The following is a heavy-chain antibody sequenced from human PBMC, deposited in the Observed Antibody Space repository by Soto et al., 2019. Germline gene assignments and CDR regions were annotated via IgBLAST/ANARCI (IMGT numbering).Heavy chain of an antibody. J-gene: IGHJ5*02. V-gene: IGHV4-31*03. D-gene: IGHD3-3*01. Sequence: QVQLQESGPGLVKPSQTLSLTCTVSGGSISSGGYYWSWIRQHPGKGLEWIGYIYYSGSTYYNPSLKSRVTISVDTSKNQFSLKLSSVTAADTAVYYCARWIFGVVAYFGTNWFDPWGQGTLVTVSS. CDR1: GGSISSGGYY. CDR3: ARWIFGVVAYFGTNWFDP. CDR2: IYYSGST.